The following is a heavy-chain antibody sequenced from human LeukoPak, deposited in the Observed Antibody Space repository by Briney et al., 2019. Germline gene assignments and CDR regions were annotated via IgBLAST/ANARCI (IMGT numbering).Heavy chain of an antibody. CDR2: ISAYNGNT. D-gene: IGHD6-13*01. V-gene: IGHV1-18*01. J-gene: IGHJ5*02. CDR3: AREYGSWYSGDWFDP. Sequence: ASVKVSCKASGYTFTSYGISWVRQAPGQGLEWMGWISAYNGNTNYAQKLQGRVTMTTDTSTSTAYMELRSLRSDDTAVYYCAREYGSWYSGDWFDPWGQGTLVTVSS. CDR1: GYTFTSYG.